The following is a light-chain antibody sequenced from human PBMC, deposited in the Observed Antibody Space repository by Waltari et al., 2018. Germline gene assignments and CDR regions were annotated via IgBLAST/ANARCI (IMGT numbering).Light chain of an antibody. J-gene: IGKJ4*01. CDR1: QSLGIY. CDR2: DAS. V-gene: IGKV3-11*01. CDR3: QQRRRT. Sequence: EIVLTQSPATLSLSPGERATLSCRDSQSLGIYLAWYQQKPGQAPRLLIYDASKRVTGSPARCSGSESGTDFTLTISSLEPEEFAVYYCQQRRRTFGGGTKVEIK.